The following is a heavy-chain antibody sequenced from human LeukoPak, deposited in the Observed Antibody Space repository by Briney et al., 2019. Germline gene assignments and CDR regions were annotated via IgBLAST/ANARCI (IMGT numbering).Heavy chain of an antibody. Sequence: SGGSLRLSCAASGFTFSSYGMHWVRQAPGKGLEWVAVISYDGSNKYYADSVKGRFTISRDNSKNTLYLQMNSLRAEDTAVYYCARDRDGYNFHYYYGMDVWGQGTTVTVSS. V-gene: IGHV3-30*03. CDR2: ISYDGSNK. D-gene: IGHD5-24*01. CDR1: GFTFSSYG. J-gene: IGHJ6*02. CDR3: ARDRDGYNFHYYYGMDV.